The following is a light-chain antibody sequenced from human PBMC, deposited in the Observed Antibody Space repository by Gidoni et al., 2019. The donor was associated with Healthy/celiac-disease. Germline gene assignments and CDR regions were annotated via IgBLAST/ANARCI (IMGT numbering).Light chain of an antibody. J-gene: IGLJ1*01. CDR1: SSNIGAGYD. CDR2: GNS. Sequence: QSVLTQPPSVSGAPVHRVTISCTGSSSNIGAGYDVHWYQQLPGTAPKLLIYGNSNRPSGVPDRFSGSKSGTSASLAITGLQAEDEADYYCQSYDSSLSGYVFGTGTKVTVL. V-gene: IGLV1-40*01. CDR3: QSYDSSLSGYV.